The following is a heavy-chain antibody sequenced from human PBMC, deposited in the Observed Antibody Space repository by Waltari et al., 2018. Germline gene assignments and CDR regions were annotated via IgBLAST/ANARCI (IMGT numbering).Heavy chain of an antibody. V-gene: IGHV4-34*01. CDR1: GGSFSGYY. D-gene: IGHD5-18*01. CDR3: ARSFYRGYGLVNYYYGMDV. J-gene: IGHJ6*02. CDR2: INQSGST. Sequence: QVQLQQWGAGLLKPSETLSLTCAVYGGSFSGYYWSWIRQPPGKGLEWVGEINQSGSTNYNPSLKSRVTISVDTSKNQFSLKLSSVTAADTAVYYCARSFYRGYGLVNYYYGMDVWGQGTTVTVSS.